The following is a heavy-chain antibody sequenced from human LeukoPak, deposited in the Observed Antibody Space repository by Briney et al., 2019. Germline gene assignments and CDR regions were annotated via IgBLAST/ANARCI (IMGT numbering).Heavy chain of an antibody. J-gene: IGHJ4*02. CDR1: GGSISSGSYY. CDR2: IYTSGST. Sequence: SETLSLTCTVSGGSISSGSYYWSWIRQPAGKGLEWIGRIYTSGSTNYNPSLKSRVTISVDTSKNQFSLKLSSVTAADTAVYYCARGGSGEMATIPAGWGQGTLVTVSS. V-gene: IGHV4-61*02. D-gene: IGHD5-24*01. CDR3: ARGGSGEMATIPAG.